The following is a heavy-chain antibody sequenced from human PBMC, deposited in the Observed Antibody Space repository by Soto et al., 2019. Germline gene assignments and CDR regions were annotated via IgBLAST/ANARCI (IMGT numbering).Heavy chain of an antibody. CDR3: ALNGSPTLESLIGWFDP. V-gene: IGHV2-5*01. Sequence: QITLKESGPTLVNPTQTLTLTCTFSGFSLSTSGVGVGWIRQPPGRALEWLALIHWNDDKRYSPSLKSRLTITKDTSKNQVVLTMTNMDPVDTATYYCALNGSPTLESLIGWFDPWGQGTLVTVSS. J-gene: IGHJ5*02. D-gene: IGHD2-21*01. CDR2: IHWNDDK. CDR1: GFSLSTSGVG.